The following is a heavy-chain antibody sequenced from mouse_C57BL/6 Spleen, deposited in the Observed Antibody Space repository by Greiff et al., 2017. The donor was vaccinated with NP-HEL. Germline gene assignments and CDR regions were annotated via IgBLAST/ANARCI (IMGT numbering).Heavy chain of an antibody. CDR3: AREEDGGTEYFDV. CDR2: INPNYGTT. D-gene: IGHD1-1*02. V-gene: IGHV1-39*01. Sequence: EVQLKQSGPELVKPGASVKISCKASGYSFTDYNMNWVKQSNGKSLEWIGVINPNYGTTSYNQKFKGKATLTVDPSSSTAYMPLNSLTSEDSAVDYCAREEDGGTEYFDVWGTGTTGTVSS. J-gene: IGHJ1*03. CDR1: GYSFTDYN.